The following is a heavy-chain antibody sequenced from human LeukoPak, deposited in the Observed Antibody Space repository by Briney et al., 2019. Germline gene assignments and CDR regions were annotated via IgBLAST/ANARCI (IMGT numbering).Heavy chain of an antibody. CDR1: GGSFSFDS. Sequence: PSETLSLTCTVSGGSFSFDSWTWIRQPPGKGLEWVGWMFNSGSISYNPSLKSRVTISIDTSKNQFSLKLNSVTAADTAVYYCARRRDGYSIFDYWGHGTLVIVSS. V-gene: IGHV4-59*12. D-gene: IGHD5-24*01. J-gene: IGHJ4*01. CDR3: ARRRDGYSIFDY. CDR2: MFNSGSI.